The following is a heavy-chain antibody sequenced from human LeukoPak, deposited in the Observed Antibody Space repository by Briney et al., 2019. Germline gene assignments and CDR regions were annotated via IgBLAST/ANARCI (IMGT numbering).Heavy chain of an antibody. CDR2: INPRDDST. CDR3: GRDRRYFDY. J-gene: IGHJ4*02. V-gene: IGHV1-46*01. CDR1: GYTFISYY. Sequence: ASVKVSCKASGYTFISYYVHWVRQAPGQGLEWMGIINPRDDSTSYAQKFQGRVTMTRDTSTSTVYMELSSLRSEDTAVYYCGRDRRYFDYWGQGTLVTVSS.